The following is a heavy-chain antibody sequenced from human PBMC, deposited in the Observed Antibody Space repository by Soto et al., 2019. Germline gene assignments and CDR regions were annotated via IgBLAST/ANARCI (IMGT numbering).Heavy chain of an antibody. J-gene: IGHJ5*02. CDR3: ARGPLPAWFDP. Sequence: PSETLSLTYAVYGGSFSGYYWSWIRQPPGKGLEWIGEINHSGSTNYNPSLKSRVTISVDTSKNQFSLKLSSVTAADTAVYYCARGPLPAWFDPWGQGTLVTVSS. CDR1: GGSFSGYY. CDR2: INHSGST. V-gene: IGHV4-34*01.